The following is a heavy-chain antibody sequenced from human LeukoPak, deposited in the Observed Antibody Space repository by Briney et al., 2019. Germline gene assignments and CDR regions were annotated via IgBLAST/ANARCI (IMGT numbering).Heavy chain of an antibody. CDR3: ARNLWFGESSDAFDM. D-gene: IGHD3-10*01. J-gene: IGHJ3*02. Sequence: ASVKVSCKASGYSFTSYYIHWVRQAPGHGLEWVGIINPGAGGTNYAQKFQGRVTVTRDMSTSTVSMELSSLRSDDTAVYYCARNLWFGESSDAFDMWGQGTMVTVSS. V-gene: IGHV1-46*01. CDR2: INPGAGGT. CDR1: GYSFTSYY.